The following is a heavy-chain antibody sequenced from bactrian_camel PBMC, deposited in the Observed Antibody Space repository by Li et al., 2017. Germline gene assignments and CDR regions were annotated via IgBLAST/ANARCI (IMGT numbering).Heavy chain of an antibody. Sequence: VQLVESGGGLVQPGGSLRLSCAASGFAFSSYAMNWVRQAPGKALEWVSSINSGGGNTYYADSVKGRYTISKDNAKNTQYLQMNSLKPEDTAVYYCAADHDGTWDRYNYWGQGTQVTVS. V-gene: IGHV3S31*01. CDR2: INSGGGNT. J-gene: IGHJ4*01. CDR1: GFAFSSYA. CDR3: AADHDGTWDRYNY. D-gene: IGHD6*01.